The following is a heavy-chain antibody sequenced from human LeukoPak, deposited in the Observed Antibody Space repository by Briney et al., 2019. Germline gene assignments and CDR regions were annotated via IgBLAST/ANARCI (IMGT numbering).Heavy chain of an antibody. CDR2: INSVSSTI. Sequence: PGGSLRLSCAASGFTFSRYTINWVRQAPGKGLEWVSWINSVSSTIYYADSVKGRFTISRDNAKNSLYLQLNSLRAEDTAVYYCARGQFRLSDYDSSAFDYWGQGTLVTVSS. CDR1: GFTFSRYT. CDR3: ARGQFRLSDYDSSAFDY. J-gene: IGHJ4*02. V-gene: IGHV3-48*01. D-gene: IGHD3-22*01.